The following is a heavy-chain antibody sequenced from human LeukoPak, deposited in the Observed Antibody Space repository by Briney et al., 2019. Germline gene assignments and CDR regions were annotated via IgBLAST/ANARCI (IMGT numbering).Heavy chain of an antibody. D-gene: IGHD3-22*01. J-gene: IGHJ4*02. V-gene: IGHV4-4*09. CDR2: NYTSGST. CDR1: GGSVSSYY. Sequence: SETLSLTCTVSGGSVSSYYWSWIRQPPGKGLEWIGYNYTSGSTNYNPSLKSRVTISVDTSKNQFSLKLSSVTAADTAVYYCARLQNYYDSSGYYMFDYWGQGTLVTVSS. CDR3: ARLQNYYDSSGYYMFDY.